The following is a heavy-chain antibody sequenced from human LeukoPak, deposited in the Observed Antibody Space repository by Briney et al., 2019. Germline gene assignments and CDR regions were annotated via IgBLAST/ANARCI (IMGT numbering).Heavy chain of an antibody. Sequence: PSETLSLTCTVSGGSISSSNYYWGWIRQPPGKGLEWIGTIYYSGTTYYNPSLESRVTISEDTSKNQFSLTLRSVTAADTAVYYCARQISDYYYYYMDVWGKGTTVTASS. CDR3: ARQISDYYYYYMDV. CDR2: IYYSGTT. D-gene: IGHD3-10*01. CDR1: GGSISSSNYY. J-gene: IGHJ6*03. V-gene: IGHV4-39*01.